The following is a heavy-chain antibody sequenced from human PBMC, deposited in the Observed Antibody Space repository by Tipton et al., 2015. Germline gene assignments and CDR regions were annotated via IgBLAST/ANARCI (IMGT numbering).Heavy chain of an antibody. Sequence: TLSLTCTVSGGSISSEYWSWIRQHPGKGLEWIGYIFYTGSTYYNPSLKSRATLSVDTSKSQFSLKLSSVTAADTAVYYCARDGYNSNYFDYWGQGTLVPVSS. D-gene: IGHD5-24*01. J-gene: IGHJ4*02. CDR2: IFYTGST. CDR3: ARDGYNSNYFDY. CDR1: GGSISSEY. V-gene: IGHV4-31*03.